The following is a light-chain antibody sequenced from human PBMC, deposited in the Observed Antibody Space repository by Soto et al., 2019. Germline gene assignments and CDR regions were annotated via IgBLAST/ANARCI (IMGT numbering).Light chain of an antibody. CDR1: QSVSSY. Sequence: IVLTHSPATLSLSPGERATLSFRASQSVSSYLAWYQQKPGQAPRLLIYDASNRATGIPARFSGSGSGTDFTLTISSLEPEDFAVYYCQQRSNWLWTFGQGTKVDIK. J-gene: IGKJ1*01. CDR3: QQRSNWLWT. V-gene: IGKV3-11*01. CDR2: DAS.